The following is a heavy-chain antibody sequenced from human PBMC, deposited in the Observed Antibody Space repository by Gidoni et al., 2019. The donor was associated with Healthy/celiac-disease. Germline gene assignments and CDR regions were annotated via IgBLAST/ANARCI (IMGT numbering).Heavy chain of an antibody. V-gene: IGHV3-9*01. CDR1: GFTFADYA. D-gene: IGHD6-19*01. CDR3: AKAFINEGIAVAVDY. CDR2: ISWNSGSI. Sequence: EVQLVESGGGLVQPGRSLRLSCAASGFTFADYAMHWVRQAPGKGLEWVSGISWNSGSIGYADSVKGRFTISRDNAKNSLYLQMNSLRAEDTALNYCAKAFINEGIAVAVDYWGQGTLVTVSS. J-gene: IGHJ4*02.